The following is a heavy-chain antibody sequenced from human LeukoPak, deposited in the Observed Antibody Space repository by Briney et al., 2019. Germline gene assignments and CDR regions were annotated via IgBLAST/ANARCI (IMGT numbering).Heavy chain of an antibody. Sequence: GGSLRLSCAASGFTFSSYAMSWVRQAPGKGLEWVSAISGSGGSTYYADSVKGRFTISRDNSKNTLYLQMNSLRAEDTAAYYCAKSFRSGFPDYYYYYGMDVWGQGTTVTVSS. D-gene: IGHD2-21*01. V-gene: IGHV3-23*01. CDR3: AKSFRSGFPDYYYYYGMDV. CDR1: GFTFSSYA. CDR2: ISGSGGST. J-gene: IGHJ6*02.